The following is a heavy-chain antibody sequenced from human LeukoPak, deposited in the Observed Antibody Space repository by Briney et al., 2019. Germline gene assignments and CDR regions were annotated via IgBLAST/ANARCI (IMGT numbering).Heavy chain of an antibody. J-gene: IGHJ4*02. CDR3: ARFSGSTSYSSSPPAY. Sequence: SETLFLTCTVSGGSISSYYWSWIRQPPGKGLEWIGYIYYSGSTNYNPSLKSRVTISVDTSKNQFSLKLSSVTAADTAVYYCARFSGSTSYSSSPPAYWGQGTLATVSS. CDR1: GGSISSYY. D-gene: IGHD6-13*01. CDR2: IYYSGST. V-gene: IGHV4-59*08.